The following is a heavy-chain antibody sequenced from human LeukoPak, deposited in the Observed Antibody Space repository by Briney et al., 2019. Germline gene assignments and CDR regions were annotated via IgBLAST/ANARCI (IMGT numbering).Heavy chain of an antibody. Sequence: GGSLRLSCVASGFTFGKYWMSWVRQAPGKGLEWVANIKLDGSEKNYVDSVKGRFTISRDNTKNSLYLQMSNLRAEDTAVYFCARGGGLDVWGQGATVTVSS. CDR1: GFTFGKYW. CDR3: ARGGGLDV. J-gene: IGHJ6*02. V-gene: IGHV3-7*03. D-gene: IGHD3-16*01. CDR2: IKLDGSEK.